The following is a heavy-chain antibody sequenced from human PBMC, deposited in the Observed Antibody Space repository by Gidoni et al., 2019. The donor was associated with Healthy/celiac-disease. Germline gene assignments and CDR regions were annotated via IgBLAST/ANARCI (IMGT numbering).Heavy chain of an antibody. CDR2: ISWNSGSI. Sequence: EVTLVESGGGLVQPGRSLRLSCAASGFPFDHYAMHWDRQAPGKGLEWVSGISWNSGSIGYADSVKGRFTISRDNAKNSLYLQMNSLRAEDTALYYCAKDMHSSSWYLLRYFDLWGRGTLVTVSS. CDR3: AKDMHSSSWYLLRYFDL. V-gene: IGHV3-9*01. CDR1: GFPFDHYA. D-gene: IGHD6-13*01. J-gene: IGHJ2*01.